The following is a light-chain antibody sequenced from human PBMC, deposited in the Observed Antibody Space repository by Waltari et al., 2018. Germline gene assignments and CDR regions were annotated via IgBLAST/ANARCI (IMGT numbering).Light chain of an antibody. Sequence: DIQMTQSPASLSASVGDRVTITCRASQSVSRWLAWYQPKPGAAPNLLIYAASKLHSGVPSRFSGDGSGTEFTLTISSLQPEDFATYFCQQYNTYRTFGQGTKVE. V-gene: IGKV1-5*03. J-gene: IGKJ1*01. CDR1: QSVSRW. CDR2: AAS. CDR3: QQYNTYRT.